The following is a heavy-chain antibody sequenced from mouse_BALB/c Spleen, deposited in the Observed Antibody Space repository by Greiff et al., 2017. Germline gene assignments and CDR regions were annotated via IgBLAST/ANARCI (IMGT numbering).Heavy chain of an antibody. CDR1: GFSLTSYG. V-gene: IGHV2-2*02. J-gene: IGHJ4*01. CDR3: ARNWNPYYAMDY. CDR2: IWSGGST. Sequence: QVQLKESGPGLVQPSQSLSITCTVSGFSLTSYGVHWVRQSPGKGLEWLGVIWSGGSTDYNAAFISRLSISKDNSKSQVFFKMNSLQANDTAIYYCARNWNPYYAMDYWGHEASDSASS.